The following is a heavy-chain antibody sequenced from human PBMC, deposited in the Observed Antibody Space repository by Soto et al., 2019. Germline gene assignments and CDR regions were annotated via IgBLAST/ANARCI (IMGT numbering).Heavy chain of an antibody. CDR1: GGSISSYY. J-gene: IGHJ6*03. Sequence: QVQLQESGPGLVKPSETLSLTCTVSGGSISSYYWSWIRQPPGKELEWIGYIYYSGSTNYNPSLKSRVTISVDTSKNPFSLKLSSVTAADTAVYYCARVLDYGEGYYYYYYMDVWGKGTTVTVSS. D-gene: IGHD4-17*01. CDR2: IYYSGST. V-gene: IGHV4-59*01. CDR3: ARVLDYGEGYYYYYYMDV.